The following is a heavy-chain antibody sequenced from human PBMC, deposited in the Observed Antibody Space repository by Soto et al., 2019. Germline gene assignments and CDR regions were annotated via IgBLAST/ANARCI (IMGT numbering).Heavy chain of an antibody. CDR2: IYYSGST. CDR3: ARMVPLGTGIDY. CDR1: GGSISSSNW. J-gene: IGHJ4*02. D-gene: IGHD2-8*01. V-gene: IGHV4-31*11. Sequence: SETLCLTCAVSGGSISSSNWWGWVRQHPGKGLEWIGYIYYSGSTYYNPSLKSRVTISVDTSKNQFSLKLSSVTAADTAVYYCARMVPLGTGIDYWGQGALVTVS.